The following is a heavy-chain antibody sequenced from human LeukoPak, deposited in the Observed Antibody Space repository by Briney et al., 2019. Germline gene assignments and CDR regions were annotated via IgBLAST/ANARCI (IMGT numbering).Heavy chain of an antibody. V-gene: IGHV3-64*01. D-gene: IGHD1-26*01. J-gene: IGHJ4*02. CDR1: GFTFSSSG. Sequence: GGSLRLSCTASGFTFSSSGMNWVRQAPGKGLEYVSAISSNGGSTYYANSVKGRFTISRDNSKNTLYLQMGSLRAEDMAVYYCARSSGSYIGDVDYWGQGTLVTVSS. CDR3: ARSSGSYIGDVDY. CDR2: ISSNGGST.